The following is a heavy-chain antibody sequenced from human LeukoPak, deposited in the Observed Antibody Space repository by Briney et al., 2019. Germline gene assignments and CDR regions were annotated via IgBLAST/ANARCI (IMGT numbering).Heavy chain of an antibody. Sequence: PSETLSLTCTVSGGSISSYYWSWIRQPPGKGLEWIGYIYYSGSTNYNPSLKSRVTISVDTSKNQFSLKLSSVTAADTAVYYCARDLTGYYDSSRPGAFDIWGQGTMVTVSS. CDR1: GGSISSYY. D-gene: IGHD3-22*01. CDR2: IYYSGST. J-gene: IGHJ3*02. CDR3: ARDLTGYYDSSRPGAFDI. V-gene: IGHV4-59*01.